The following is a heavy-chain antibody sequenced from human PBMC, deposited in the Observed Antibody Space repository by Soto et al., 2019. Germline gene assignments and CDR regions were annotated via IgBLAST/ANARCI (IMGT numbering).Heavy chain of an antibody. D-gene: IGHD6-19*01. J-gene: IGHJ3*02. CDR1: GFTFSSYE. V-gene: IGHV3-48*03. Sequence: GGSLRLSCAASGFTFSSYEMNWVRQAPGKGLEWVSYISSSGGTIYYADSVKGRFTISRDNAKNSLYLQMNSLGAEDTAVYYCASGATYSSGWSTPEGDAFDIWGQGTMVTVSS. CDR3: ASGATYSSGWSTPEGDAFDI. CDR2: ISSSGGTI.